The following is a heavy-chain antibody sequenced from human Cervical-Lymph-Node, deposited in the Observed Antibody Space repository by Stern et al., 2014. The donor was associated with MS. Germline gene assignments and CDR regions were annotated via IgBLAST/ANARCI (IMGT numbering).Heavy chain of an antibody. V-gene: IGHV3-48*01. J-gene: IGHJ4*02. CDR1: GLTFSTYG. Sequence: EVQLVQSGGGLIQPGGSLRLSCAASGLTFSTYGMNWVRQAPGKGLEWISYIGDTGSTIYYADSVKGRFTVSRDNAKNSVYLQLNSLRAEDTAVYFCASSRYDDSGYFYFDNWGQGSLVTVSS. CDR3: ASSRYDDSGYFYFDN. D-gene: IGHD3-22*01. CDR2: IGDTGSTI.